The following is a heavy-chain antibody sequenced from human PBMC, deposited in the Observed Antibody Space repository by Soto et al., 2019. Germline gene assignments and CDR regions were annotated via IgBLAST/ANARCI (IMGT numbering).Heavy chain of an antibody. CDR3: ARDGSVAAMQQNKADHQIRDYYYYYYMDV. Sequence: SETLPLTCTVTGGSISSYYWSWIRQPPGKGLEWIGYIYYSGSTNYNPSLKSRVTISVDTSKNQFSLKLSSVTAADTAVYYCARDGSVAAMQQNKADHQIRDYYYYYYMDVWGKGTTVTVS. CDR1: GGSISSYY. J-gene: IGHJ6*03. D-gene: IGHD6-13*01. V-gene: IGHV4-59*01. CDR2: IYYSGST.